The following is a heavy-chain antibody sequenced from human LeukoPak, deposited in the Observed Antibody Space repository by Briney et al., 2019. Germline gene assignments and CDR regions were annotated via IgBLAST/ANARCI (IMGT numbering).Heavy chain of an antibody. Sequence: SETLSLTCTVSGYSISSGYYWGWIRQPPGKGLEWIGSIYHSGSTYYNPSLKSRVTISVDTSKNQFSLKLSSVTAADTAVYYCASRASHDSSGYWGQGTLVTVSS. CDR3: ASRASHDSSGY. V-gene: IGHV4-38-2*02. CDR1: GYSISSGYY. D-gene: IGHD3-22*01. J-gene: IGHJ4*02. CDR2: IYHSGST.